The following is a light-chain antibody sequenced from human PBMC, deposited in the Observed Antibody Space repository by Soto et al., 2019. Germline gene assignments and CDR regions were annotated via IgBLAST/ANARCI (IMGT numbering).Light chain of an antibody. Sequence: QSALTQPASVSGSPGQSIAISCTGTSSDVGGYNYVSWYQQHPGKAPKLMIYDVNNRPSGVSNRFSGSKSGNTASLTISGLHAEDDADYYCSSYTSSSSDVFGTGTKLTVL. J-gene: IGLJ1*01. CDR1: SSDVGGYNY. CDR3: SSYTSSSSDV. V-gene: IGLV2-14*01. CDR2: DVN.